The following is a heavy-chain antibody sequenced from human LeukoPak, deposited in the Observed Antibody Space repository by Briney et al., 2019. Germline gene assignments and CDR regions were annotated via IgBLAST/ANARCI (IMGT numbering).Heavy chain of an antibody. CDR2: IYTSGST. D-gene: IGHD2-21*02. V-gene: IGHV4-61*02. Sequence: SETLSLTCTVSGGSISSGDYYYWSWIRQPAGKGLEWIGRIYTSGSTNYNPSLKNRVTISVDRSKNQLSLKLSSVTAADTAVYYCARDERDCGDCYSYWGQGTLVTVSS. CDR3: ARDERDCGDCYSY. J-gene: IGHJ4*02. CDR1: GGSISSGDYYY.